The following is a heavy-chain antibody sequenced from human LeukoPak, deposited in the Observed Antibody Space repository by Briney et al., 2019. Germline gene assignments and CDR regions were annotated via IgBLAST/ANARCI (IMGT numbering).Heavy chain of an antibody. Sequence: GGSLRLSCAASGFTFSSYSMNWVRQAPGKGLEWVSSISSSSYIYYADSVKGRFTISRDNAKNSLYLQMNSLRAEDTAVYYCARVLQSQVGMAPSYWGQGTLVTVSS. V-gene: IGHV3-21*01. J-gene: IGHJ4*02. CDR2: ISSSSYI. CDR3: ARVLQSQVGMAPSY. D-gene: IGHD5-24*01. CDR1: GFTFSSYS.